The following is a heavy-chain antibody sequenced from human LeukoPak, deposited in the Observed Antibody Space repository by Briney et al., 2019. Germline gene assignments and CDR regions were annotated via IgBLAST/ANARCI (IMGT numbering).Heavy chain of an antibody. V-gene: IGHV4-38-2*02. CDR1: GYSISSGYY. CDR3: ARDLYYYDSSSYYLFDY. J-gene: IGHJ4*02. D-gene: IGHD3-22*01. Sequence: PSETLSLTCTVSGYSISSGYYWGWIRQPPGKGLEWIGSIYHSGSTYYNPSLKSRVTISVDTSKSQFSLKLSSVTAADTAVYYCARDLYYYDSSSYYLFDYWGQGTLVTVSS. CDR2: IYHSGST.